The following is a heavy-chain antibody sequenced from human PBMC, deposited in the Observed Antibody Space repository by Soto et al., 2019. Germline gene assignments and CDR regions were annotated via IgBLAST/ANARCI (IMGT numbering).Heavy chain of an antibody. J-gene: IGHJ5*02. Sequence: SETLSLTCSVSGESIGNFYWSWIRQSAGKGLEWIGHVHVSGGTNYNAPLQSRVTMSVDTSSNHVSLQLTSLTVADTAVYYCARDRYGWYPGFDLDVWGQGTLVTVSS. D-gene: IGHD6-19*01. CDR1: GESIGNFY. V-gene: IGHV4-4*07. CDR2: VHVSGGT. CDR3: ARDRYGWYPGFDLDV.